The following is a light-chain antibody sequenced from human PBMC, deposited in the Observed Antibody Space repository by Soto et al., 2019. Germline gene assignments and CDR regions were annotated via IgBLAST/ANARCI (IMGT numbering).Light chain of an antibody. CDR1: SGDVGGYNY. Sequence: ALTQPASVSGSPGQSITISCTGTSGDVGGYNYVSWYQQHPGKAPKLMIYEVSNRPSGVSNRFSGSKSGNTASLTISGLQAEEEADYYCSSYTSSSSYVFGTGTKVTVL. V-gene: IGLV2-14*01. CDR2: EVS. J-gene: IGLJ1*01. CDR3: SSYTSSSSYV.